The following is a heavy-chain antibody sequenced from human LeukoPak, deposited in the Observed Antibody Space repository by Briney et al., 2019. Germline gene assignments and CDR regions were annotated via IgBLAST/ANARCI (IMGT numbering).Heavy chain of an antibody. V-gene: IGHV1-2*02. CDR1: GYTFTGYY. Sequence: ASVKVSCKASGYTFTGYYMHWVRQAPGQGLEWMGWINPNSGGTNHAQKFQGRVTMTRNTSMSTAYMELSSLRSEDTAVYYCARVHGYGYYGMDVWGQGTTVTVSS. J-gene: IGHJ6*02. CDR3: ARVHGYGYYGMDV. CDR2: INPNSGGT. D-gene: IGHD5-12*01.